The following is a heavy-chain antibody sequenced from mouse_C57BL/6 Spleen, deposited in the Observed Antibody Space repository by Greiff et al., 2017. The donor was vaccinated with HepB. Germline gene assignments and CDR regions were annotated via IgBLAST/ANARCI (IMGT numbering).Heavy chain of an antibody. CDR2: IYPGDGDT. J-gene: IGHJ2*01. Sequence: GPPQPAGPQLVKPGGPVKISCQASGYPFSSSWVKWVKQRPGKGLEWVGRIYPGDGDTNYNGKFKGKATLTADKSSSTAYMQLSSPTSEDSAVYFCARDWDEGNFDYWGQGTTLTVSS. V-gene: IGHV1-82*01. D-gene: IGHD4-1*01. CDR3: ARDWDEGNFDY. CDR1: GYPFSSSW.